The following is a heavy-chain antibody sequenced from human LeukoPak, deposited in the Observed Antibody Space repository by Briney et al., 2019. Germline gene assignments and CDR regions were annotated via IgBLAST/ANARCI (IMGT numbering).Heavy chain of an antibody. D-gene: IGHD1-14*01. V-gene: IGHV3-23*01. Sequence: GGSLRLSCAASGFTFDDYAMHWVRQAPGKGLEWVSAISGSGGSTYYGDSVKGRSSISRDNSKNTVYLQINSLRADDTAIYYCAKESPFTSPRNYYFDYWGQGTLVTVSS. CDR1: GFTFDDYA. CDR3: AKESPFTSPRNYYFDY. CDR2: ISGSGGST. J-gene: IGHJ4*02.